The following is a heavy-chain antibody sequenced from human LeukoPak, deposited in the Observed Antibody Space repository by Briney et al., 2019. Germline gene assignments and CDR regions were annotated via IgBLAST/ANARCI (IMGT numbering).Heavy chain of an antibody. Sequence: GGSLRLSCAASGFTFSSYGMHWVRQAPGKGLEWVAVISHDGNNNYYSDSVKGRFTISRDNSKNTLDLQMNSLTAEDTAVYYCARSHPRTSVFDFGGQGTMVTLSS. D-gene: IGHD5/OR15-5a*01. CDR2: ISHDGNNN. CDR3: ARSHPRTSVFDF. CDR1: GFTFSSYG. V-gene: IGHV3-30*03. J-gene: IGHJ3*01.